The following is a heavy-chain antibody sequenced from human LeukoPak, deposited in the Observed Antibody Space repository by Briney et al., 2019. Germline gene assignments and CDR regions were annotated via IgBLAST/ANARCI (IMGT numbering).Heavy chain of an antibody. J-gene: IGHJ4*02. V-gene: IGHV1-69*05. CDR3: ARGSGGLNFDY. CDR2: IIPIFGTA. Sequence: PLASVKVSCKASGGTFSSYAISWVRQAPGQGLEWMGGIIPIFGTANYAQKFQGRVTMTRDTSTSTVYMELSSLRSEDTAVYYCARGSGGLNFDYWGQGTLVTVSS. CDR1: GGTFSSYA. D-gene: IGHD3-16*01.